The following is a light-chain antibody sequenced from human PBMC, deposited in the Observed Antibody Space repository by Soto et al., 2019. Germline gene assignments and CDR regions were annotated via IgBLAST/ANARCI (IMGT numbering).Light chain of an antibody. CDR2: GAS. CDR1: KSVSSSY. Sequence: EIVLTQSPGTLSLSPGERATLSCRASKSVSSSYLAWYQQKPGQAPRLLIYGASSRATGIPDRFSGSGSGTDFTLTISRLEPEDFAVYYCQQYGTSPRFGQGTKVEIK. J-gene: IGKJ1*01. V-gene: IGKV3-20*01. CDR3: QQYGTSPR.